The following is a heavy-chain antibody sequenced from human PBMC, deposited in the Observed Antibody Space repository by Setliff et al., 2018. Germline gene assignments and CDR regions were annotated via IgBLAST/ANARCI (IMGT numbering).Heavy chain of an antibody. V-gene: IGHV4-39*01. D-gene: IGHD3-3*01. Sequence: PSETLSLTCSVSGGSITSRSYYWGWIRQSPGKGLEWLGTIYYSGTTYYNSSLRSRVSISTDTSKNEFSLRLSSVTAADTAVYYCVKPTWAGEVSSPFAFWFESWGHGTLVTVSS. CDR2: IYYSGTT. CDR1: GGSITSRSYY. J-gene: IGHJ5*01. CDR3: VKPTWAGEVSSPFAFWFES.